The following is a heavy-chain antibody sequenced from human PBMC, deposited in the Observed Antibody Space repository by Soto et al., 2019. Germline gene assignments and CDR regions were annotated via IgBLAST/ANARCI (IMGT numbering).Heavy chain of an antibody. CDR3: ATSYDTGFDP. Sequence: QLQLVQSAAEVKKPGASVRVSCKAYGYPFIKYGISWIRQALEQGLEWMGWIKVDSGYTNYAQKFQGRVTMTADTSSDTAFMELRSLRLDDTAVYFCATSYDTGFDPWGQGTLVSVSS. CDR2: IKVDSGYT. D-gene: IGHD3-9*01. J-gene: IGHJ5*02. V-gene: IGHV1-18*04. CDR1: GYPFIKYG.